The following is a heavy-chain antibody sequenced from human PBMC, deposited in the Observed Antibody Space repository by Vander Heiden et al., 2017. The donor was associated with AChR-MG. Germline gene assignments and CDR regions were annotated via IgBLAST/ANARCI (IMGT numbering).Heavy chain of an antibody. CDR2: IYPGDSES. V-gene: IGHV5-51*01. Sequence: EVQPVQPGAAVTKTGESLKISCKGSGYSFTSFWIAWVRQMHRKGLEWMGGIYPGDSESKYSPSFQGQVSISADKSTTATHLQWASLQSSDTAMYYCVRHGAGGVTASPLDFWSPGTLVTVSS. D-gene: IGHD2-21*02. J-gene: IGHJ4*02. CDR3: VRHGAGGVTASPLDF. CDR1: GYSFTSFW.